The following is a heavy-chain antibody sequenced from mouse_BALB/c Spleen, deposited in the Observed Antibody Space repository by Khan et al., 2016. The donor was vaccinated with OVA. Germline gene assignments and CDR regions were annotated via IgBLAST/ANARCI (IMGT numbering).Heavy chain of an antibody. J-gene: IGHJ1*01. Sequence: QIQLVQSGPELKKPGETVKISCKASGYTFTNYGMNWVKQAPGKGLKWMGWINTYTGEPTYADDFKGRFAFSLETSARTAYLQINNLKNEDTATDVCARYMPYSDFDGWGAGTTVTVSS. D-gene: IGHD1-3*01. CDR2: INTYTGEP. V-gene: IGHV9-3-1*01. CDR3: ARYMPYSDFDG. CDR1: GYTFTNYG.